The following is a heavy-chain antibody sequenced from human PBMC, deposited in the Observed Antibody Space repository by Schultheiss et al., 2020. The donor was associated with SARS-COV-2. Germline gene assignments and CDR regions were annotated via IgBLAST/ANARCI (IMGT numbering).Heavy chain of an antibody. Sequence: SQTLSLTCTVSGGSISSYYWSWIRQPPGKGLEWIGYIYYSGSTNYNPSLKSRVTILVDTSKNQFSLKLSSVTAADTAVYYCARGRGYCSGGSCYLPTHYYYYCMDVWGQGTTVTVSS. V-gene: IGHV4-59*12. J-gene: IGHJ6*02. CDR2: IYYSGST. CDR1: GGSISSYY. CDR3: ARGRGYCSGGSCYLPTHYYYYCMDV. D-gene: IGHD2-15*01.